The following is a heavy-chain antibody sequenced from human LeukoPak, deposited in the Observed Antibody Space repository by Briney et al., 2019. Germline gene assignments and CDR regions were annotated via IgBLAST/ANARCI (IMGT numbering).Heavy chain of an antibody. J-gene: IGHJ4*02. CDR2: IYSAGNT. CDR3: ARGGTLGYSSGRIDY. D-gene: IGHD6-19*01. V-gene: IGHV3-53*04. CDR1: GCTVSSNY. Sequence: GGSLRLSCIASGCTVSSNYMSWVRQAPGKVLDWVAVIYSAGNTYYADSVKGRFTISRHNSENMLYLHVNSLRVEDTAVYFCARGGTLGYSSGRIDYWGQGTLVTVSS.